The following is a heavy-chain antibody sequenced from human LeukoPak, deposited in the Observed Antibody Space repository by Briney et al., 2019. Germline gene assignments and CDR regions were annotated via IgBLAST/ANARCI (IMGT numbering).Heavy chain of an antibody. CDR2: INTSGTT. CDR1: GGSISSNY. J-gene: IGHJ4*02. D-gene: IGHD4-17*01. V-gene: IGHV4-4*07. CDR3: ARNPVTSSNPKFDY. Sequence: PSETLSLTCTVSGGSISSNYWTWIRQPAGKGLEWIGRINTSGTTNYNPSLKSRVTMSVDTSNNQFSLKLSSVTAADTAVYYCARNPVTSSNPKFDYWGQGTLVTVPS.